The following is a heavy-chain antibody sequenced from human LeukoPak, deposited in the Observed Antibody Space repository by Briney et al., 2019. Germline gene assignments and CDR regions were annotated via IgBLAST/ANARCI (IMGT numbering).Heavy chain of an antibody. J-gene: IGHJ4*02. D-gene: IGHD6-13*01. CDR1: GGSFSSYY. CDR3: AREAKGIAAAGTYDY. V-gene: IGHV4-59*01. Sequence: PSETLSLTCAVYGGSFSSYYWSWIRQPPGKGLEWIGYIYYSGSTNYNPSLKSRVTISVDTSKNQFSLKLSSVTAADTAVYYCAREAKGIAAAGTYDYWGQGTLVTVSS. CDR2: IYYSGST.